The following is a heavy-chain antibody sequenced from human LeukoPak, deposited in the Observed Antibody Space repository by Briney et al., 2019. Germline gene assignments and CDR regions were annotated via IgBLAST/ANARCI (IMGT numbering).Heavy chain of an antibody. J-gene: IGHJ6*02. CDR2: INHSGST. Sequence: YPSETLSLTCAVYGGSFSGYYWSWIRQPPGKGLEWIGEINHSGSTNYNPSLKSRVTISVDTSKNQFSLKLSSVTAADTAVYYCARVKGIAAAWYPGYGMDVWGQGTTVTVSS. CDR3: ARVKGIAAAWYPGYGMDV. D-gene: IGHD6-13*01. V-gene: IGHV4-34*01. CDR1: GGSFSGYY.